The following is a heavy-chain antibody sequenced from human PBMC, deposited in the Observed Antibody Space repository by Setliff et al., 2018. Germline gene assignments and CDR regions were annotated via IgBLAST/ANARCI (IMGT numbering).Heavy chain of an antibody. V-gene: IGHV3-48*03. CDR3: ARARWWPLLDYYMDV. CDR2: ISSSGITI. CDR1: GFTFSSYE. D-gene: IGHD2-8*02. Sequence: PGGSLRLSCAASGFTFSSYEMNWVRQAPGKGLEWVSYISSSGITIYYADSVKGRFTISRDNAKNSLYLQMNSLRAEDTAVYYCARARWWPLLDYYMDVWGKGTTVTVSS. J-gene: IGHJ6*03.